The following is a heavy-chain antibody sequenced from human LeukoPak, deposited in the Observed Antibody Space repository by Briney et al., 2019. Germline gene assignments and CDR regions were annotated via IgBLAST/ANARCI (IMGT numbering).Heavy chain of an antibody. CDR1: GGSISSYY. CDR3: ARSRSGHSYDHAAFDI. V-gene: IGHV4-59*01. Sequence: SETLSLTCTVSGGSISSYYWSWIRQPPGKGLEWIAYIDYRGSTTYNPSLKSRVTISVDTSRDQFSLKLSSVTAADTAVYYCARSRSGHSYDHAAFDIWGQGAMVTVSS. CDR2: IDYRGST. J-gene: IGHJ3*02. D-gene: IGHD3-16*01.